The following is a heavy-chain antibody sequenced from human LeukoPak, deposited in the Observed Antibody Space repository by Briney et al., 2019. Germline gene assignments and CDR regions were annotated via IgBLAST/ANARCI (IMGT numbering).Heavy chain of an antibody. V-gene: IGHV3-33*01. CDR3: ARDPSGPPDY. Sequence: GGSLRLSCAASGFTFSNYDMHWVRQAPGKGLEWMATIWYDGNKEDYADSVKGRFTISRDNSKNTLYLQMNSLRAEDTAVYYCARDPSGPPDYWGQGTLVTVSS. CDR2: IWYDGNKE. CDR1: GFTFSNYD. D-gene: IGHD2-8*02. J-gene: IGHJ4*02.